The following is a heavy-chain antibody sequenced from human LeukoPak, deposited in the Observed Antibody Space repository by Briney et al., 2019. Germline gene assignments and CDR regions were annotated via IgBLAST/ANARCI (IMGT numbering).Heavy chain of an antibody. J-gene: IGHJ4*02. CDR2: IYYSGST. V-gene: IGHV4-30-4*01. CDR3: ARERDYGGYFDY. CDR1: GGSISSGDYY. D-gene: IGHD4-23*01. Sequence: PSQTLSLTCTVSGGSISSGDYYWSWIRQPPGKGLEWIGYIYYSGSTYYNPSLKSRVTISVDTSKNQFSLKLSSVTAADTAVYYCARERDYGGYFDYWGQGTLVTVSS.